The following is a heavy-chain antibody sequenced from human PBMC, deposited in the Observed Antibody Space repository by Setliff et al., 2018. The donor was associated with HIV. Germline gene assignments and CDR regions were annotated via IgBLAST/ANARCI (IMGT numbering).Heavy chain of an antibody. CDR2: INHSGST. CDR1: GESFSGYY. V-gene: IGHV4-34*01. Sequence: PSETLSLTCAVYGESFSGYYWSWIRQPPGEGLEWIGEINHSGSTNYNPSLKSRAAISADTSKNQFSLKLRSVTAADTAVYYCARRVAAAGPSYYYYYMDVWGKGTTVTVSS. D-gene: IGHD6-13*01. CDR3: ARRVAAAGPSYYYYYMDV. J-gene: IGHJ6*03.